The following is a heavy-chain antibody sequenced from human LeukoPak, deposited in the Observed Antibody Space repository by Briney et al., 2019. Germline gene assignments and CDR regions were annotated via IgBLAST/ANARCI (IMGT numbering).Heavy chain of an antibody. D-gene: IGHD1-26*01. Sequence: GGSLRLSFADTGFTFINYTMLGVRQAPGKGLEWVAVISYDGSNKYYADSVKGRFTISRDNSKNTLYLQMNSLRAEDTAVYYCAILLVRATWGFYDWGQGTLVTVSS. V-gene: IGHV3-30-3*01. CDR3: AILLVRATWGFYD. J-gene: IGHJ4*02. CDR1: GFTFINYT. CDR2: ISYDGSNK.